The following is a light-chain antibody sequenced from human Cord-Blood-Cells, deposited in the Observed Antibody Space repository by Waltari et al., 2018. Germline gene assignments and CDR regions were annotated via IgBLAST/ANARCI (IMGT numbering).Light chain of an antibody. CDR1: KLGSKR. Sequence: SYVLTQPPSVSVAPGKTARITCGGNKLGSKRVHWYQQKPRQAPVLVIYYASDRPSGIPERFSGSNSGNTATLTISRVEAGDDADYYCQVWDSSSDHYVFGTGTKVTVL. CDR2: YAS. V-gene: IGLV3-21*04. J-gene: IGLJ1*01. CDR3: QVWDSSSDHYV.